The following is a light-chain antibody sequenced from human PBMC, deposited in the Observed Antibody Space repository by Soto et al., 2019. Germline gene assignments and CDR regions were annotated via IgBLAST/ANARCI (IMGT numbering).Light chain of an antibody. Sequence: EIVMTQSPATLSLSPGERATLSCRASHSINTNLAWYQQKPGQAPRLLIYGSSTRATGIPVRFSGSGSGTDFTVTISSLQSEDSAVYYCQQYNDWPLTFGGGTKVEIK. CDR1: HSINTN. V-gene: IGKV3-15*01. CDR3: QQYNDWPLT. J-gene: IGKJ4*01. CDR2: GSS.